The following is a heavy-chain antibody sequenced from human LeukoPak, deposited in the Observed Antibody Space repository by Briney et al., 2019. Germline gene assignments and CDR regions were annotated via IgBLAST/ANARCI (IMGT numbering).Heavy chain of an antibody. CDR2: ISTNGGTT. V-gene: IGHV3-64*01. CDR3: ARVMGFLEWFSFDY. CDR1: GFTFSSYA. D-gene: IGHD3-3*01. J-gene: IGHJ4*02. Sequence: GGSLRLSCAASGFTFSSYAMHWVRQAPGKGLEYVSAISTNGGTTYYANSVKGRFTISRDNSKNTLYLQMGSLRAEDMAVYYCARVMGFLEWFSFDYWGQGILVTVSS.